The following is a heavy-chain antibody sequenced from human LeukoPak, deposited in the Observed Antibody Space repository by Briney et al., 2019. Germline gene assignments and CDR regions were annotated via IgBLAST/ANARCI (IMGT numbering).Heavy chain of an antibody. V-gene: IGHV1-18*01. D-gene: IGHD1-26*01. CDR1: GYTFTSYG. CDR3: ARDQYSGSYYTYYYYYMDV. J-gene: IGHJ6*03. Sequence: ASVKVSCKASGYTFTSYGISWVRQAPGQGLEWMGWISTYNGNTNYAQKLQGRVTMTTDTSTSTAYMELRSLRSDDTAVYYCARDQYSGSYYTYYYYYMDVWGKGTTVTVSS. CDR2: ISTYNGNT.